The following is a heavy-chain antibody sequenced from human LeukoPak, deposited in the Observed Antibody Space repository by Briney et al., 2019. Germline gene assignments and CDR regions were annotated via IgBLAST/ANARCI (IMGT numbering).Heavy chain of an antibody. CDR2: MSHNRGT. V-gene: IGHV4-38-2*01. D-gene: IGHD3-10*01. J-gene: IGHJ6*04. CDR3: ASYYASGVSAYNYYGMDV. CDR1: GHSISTGYY. Sequence: PSETLSLTCAVSGHSISTGYYWGWVRQPPGKGLEWIGSMSHNRGTYYNPSLKSRVTISMDTSKNQISLRLTSVTAADTAVYYCASYYASGVSAYNYYGMDVWGKGTTVTVSS.